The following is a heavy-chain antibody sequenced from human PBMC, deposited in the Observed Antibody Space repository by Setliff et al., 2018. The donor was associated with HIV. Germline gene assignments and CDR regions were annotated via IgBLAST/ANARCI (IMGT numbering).Heavy chain of an antibody. V-gene: IGHV1-18*01. CDR3: ARDSGDDYSDYYYYGMDV. CDR2: ISTYNGNT. CDR1: AYPFTSYG. Sequence: ASVKVSCKASAYPFTSYGITWVRQAPGQGLQWMGWISTYNGNTNYAQKFQGRVTMTTDTSASTAYMELSSLRSEDTALYYCARDSGDDYSDYYYYGMDVWGQGTTVTVSS. J-gene: IGHJ6*02. D-gene: IGHD4-4*01.